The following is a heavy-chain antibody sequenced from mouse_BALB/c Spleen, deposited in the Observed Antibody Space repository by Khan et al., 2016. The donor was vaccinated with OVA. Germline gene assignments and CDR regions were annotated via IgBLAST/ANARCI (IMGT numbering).Heavy chain of an antibody. V-gene: IGHV1-5*01. J-gene: IGHJ2*01. CDR1: GYTFTSYW. CDR2: IYPGNSDI. D-gene: IGHD2-1*01. Sequence: EVELVESGTVLARPGASVKMSCKASGYTFTSYWMHWVKQRPGQGLEWIGAIYPGNSDINYNQKFKGKAKLTAVTSTSTAYMELNSLTNEDSAVYYCTRNGFGNYESWDYWGPGTTLTVSS. CDR3: TRNGFGNYESWDY.